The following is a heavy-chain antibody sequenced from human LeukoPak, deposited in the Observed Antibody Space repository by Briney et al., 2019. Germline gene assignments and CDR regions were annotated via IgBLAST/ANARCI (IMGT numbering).Heavy chain of an antibody. CDR1: GYSFTSYW. Sequence: GESLKISCKGSGYSFTSYWIGWVRQMPGKGLEWMGIIYPGDSDTRYSPSFQGQVTISADKSISTAYLQWSSLKASDTAIYYCAKSWDIAYCGGDCYPHWGQGTLVTVSP. J-gene: IGHJ4*02. CDR2: IYPGDSDT. CDR3: AKSWDIAYCGGDCYPH. D-gene: IGHD2-21*02. V-gene: IGHV5-51*01.